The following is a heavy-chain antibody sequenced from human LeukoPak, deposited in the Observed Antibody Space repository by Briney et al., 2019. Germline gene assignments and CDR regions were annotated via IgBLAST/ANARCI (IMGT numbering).Heavy chain of an antibody. V-gene: IGHV4-4*07. CDR3: ARGFPAGYCSGGSCYSGPYFDY. CDR2: MYISGST. CDR1: GVSINSYY. Sequence: SETLSLTCTVSGVSINSYYWSWIRQPAGKGLEWIGRMYISGSTNYNPSLKSRVTMSVDTSKNQFSLKLSSVTAADTAVYYCARGFPAGYCSGGSCYSGPYFDYWGQGTLVTVSS. J-gene: IGHJ4*02. D-gene: IGHD2-15*01.